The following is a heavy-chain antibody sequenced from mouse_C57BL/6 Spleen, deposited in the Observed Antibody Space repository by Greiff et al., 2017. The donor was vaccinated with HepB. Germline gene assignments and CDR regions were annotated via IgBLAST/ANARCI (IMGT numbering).Heavy chain of an antibody. D-gene: IGHD1-1*01. V-gene: IGHV1-15*01. Sequence: QVQLQQSGAELVRPGASVTLSCKASGYTFTDYEMHWVKQTPVHGLEWIGAIDPETGGTAYNQKFKGKAILTADKSSSTAYMELRSLTSEDSAVYYCTIIYYYGSSPYYAMDYWGQGTSVTVSS. J-gene: IGHJ4*01. CDR2: IDPETGGT. CDR3: TIIYYYGSSPYYAMDY. CDR1: GYTFTDYE.